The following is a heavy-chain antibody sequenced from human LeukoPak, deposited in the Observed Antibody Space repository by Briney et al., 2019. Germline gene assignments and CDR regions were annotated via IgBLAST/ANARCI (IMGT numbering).Heavy chain of an antibody. J-gene: IGHJ6*02. D-gene: IGHD2-15*01. Sequence: ASVKVSCKASGYTFTGYYMHWVRQAPGQGLEWMGWINPNSGGTNYAQKFQGRVTMTRDTSIRTAYMELSRLRSDDTAVYYCARDERVVVAAKKRYYYGMDVWGQGTTVTVSS. CDR1: GYTFTGYY. CDR2: INPNSGGT. CDR3: ARDERVVVAAKKRYYYGMDV. V-gene: IGHV1-2*02.